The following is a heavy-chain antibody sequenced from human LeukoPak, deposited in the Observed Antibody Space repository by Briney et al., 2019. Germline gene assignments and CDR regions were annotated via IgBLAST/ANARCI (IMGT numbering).Heavy chain of an antibody. Sequence: PGGSLRLSCAASGFTFSAYWMSWVRQAPGKGLEWVATINRNEGGTHYADSVKGRFTISRDNAKNTLYLQMSSLRAEDTAVYYCARCYDILTGSIAPQYYFDYWGQGTLVTVSS. V-gene: IGHV3-7*04. CDR3: ARCYDILTGSIAPQYYFDY. D-gene: IGHD3-9*01. CDR1: GFTFSAYW. CDR2: INRNEGGT. J-gene: IGHJ4*02.